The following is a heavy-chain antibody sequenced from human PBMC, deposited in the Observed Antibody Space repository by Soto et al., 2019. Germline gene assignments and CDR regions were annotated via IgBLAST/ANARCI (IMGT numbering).Heavy chain of an antibody. J-gene: IGHJ4*02. CDR3: ARDMNSGTYHDY. CDR2: INIGSTYT. CDR1: GFTFSDYY. Sequence: QVQLVESGGGLVKPGGSLRLSCAASGFTFSDYYMSWIRQAPGKGLEWVSYINIGSTYTNYADSVKGRFTTSRDNAKNSLYLQMNSLTAEDTAVYYCARDMNSGTYHDYWGQGTLVTVSS. D-gene: IGHD1-26*01. V-gene: IGHV3-11*06.